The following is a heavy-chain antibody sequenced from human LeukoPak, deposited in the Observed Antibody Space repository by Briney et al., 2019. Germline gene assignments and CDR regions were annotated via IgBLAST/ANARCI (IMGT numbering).Heavy chain of an antibody. Sequence: GGSLRLSCAASGFTFRNYGMSWVRQAPGKGLEWVSGTIGSGDSKFYADPVKGRFTISRDNSRSTLYLHMNSLRVDDTAVYYCASLYNDYGDYWGQGALVTVSS. CDR1: GFTFRNYG. V-gene: IGHV3-23*01. CDR2: TIGSGDSK. CDR3: ASLYNDYGDY. J-gene: IGHJ4*02. D-gene: IGHD5-24*01.